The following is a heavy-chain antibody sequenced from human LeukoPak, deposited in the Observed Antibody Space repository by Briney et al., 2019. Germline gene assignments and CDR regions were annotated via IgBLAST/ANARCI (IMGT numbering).Heavy chain of an antibody. V-gene: IGHV3-48*03. CDR3: ASSDSSGYYRGGFDY. CDR2: ISSGGIII. D-gene: IGHD3-22*01. Sequence: PGRSLRLSCAASGFTFSSYEMNWVRQAPGKGLEWVSYISSGGIIIFYSDSVKGRFTISRDNAKNSLYLQMNSLRAEDTAVYYCASSDSSGYYRGGFDYWGQGTLVTVSS. CDR1: GFTFSSYE. J-gene: IGHJ4*02.